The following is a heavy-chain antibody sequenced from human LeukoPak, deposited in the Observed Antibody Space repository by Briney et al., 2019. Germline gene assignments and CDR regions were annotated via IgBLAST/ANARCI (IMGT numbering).Heavy chain of an antibody. V-gene: IGHV4-34*01. Sequence: SETLSLTCAVYGGSFSGYYWSWIRQPPGKGLEWIGEINHSGSTNYNPSLKSRVTISLDTSKNQFSLKLSSVTAADTAVYYCARGFYYLDYWGQGTLVTVSS. CDR1: GGSFSGYY. CDR2: INHSGST. J-gene: IGHJ4*02. CDR3: ARGFYYLDY.